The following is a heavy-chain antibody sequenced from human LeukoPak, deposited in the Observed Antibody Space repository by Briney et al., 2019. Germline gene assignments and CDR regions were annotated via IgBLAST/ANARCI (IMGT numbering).Heavy chain of an antibody. CDR1: GYTLTELS. V-gene: IGHV1-24*01. D-gene: IGHD5-24*01. J-gene: IGHJ4*02. CDR3: AKDPKSIEMATRYFDY. Sequence: ASVKVSCKVSGYTLTELSIHWVRQAPGKGLEWMGGFDPEDGETIYAQKFQGRVTMTEDTSTDTAYMELSSLRAEDTAVYYCAKDPKSIEMATRYFDYWGQGTLVTVSS. CDR2: FDPEDGET.